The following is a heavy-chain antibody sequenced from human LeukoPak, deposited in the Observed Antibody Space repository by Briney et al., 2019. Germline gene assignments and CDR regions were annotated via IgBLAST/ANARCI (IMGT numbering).Heavy chain of an antibody. J-gene: IGHJ4*02. CDR1: GDSISSYY. CDR2: IRPSGST. V-gene: IGHV4-4*07. Sequence: PSETLSLTCTVSGDSISSYYWSWIRQPAGKGLEWIGRIRPSGSTNYNPSLKSRLTLSVDTSKNQFSLKLSSVTAADTAVYYCARLPGRGGHYYYFDYWGQGTLVTVSS. D-gene: IGHD4-23*01. CDR3: ARLPGRGGHYYYFDY.